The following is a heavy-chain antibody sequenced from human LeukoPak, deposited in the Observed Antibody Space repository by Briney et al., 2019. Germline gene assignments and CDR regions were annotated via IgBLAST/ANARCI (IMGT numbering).Heavy chain of an antibody. CDR3: AKDCDRGDYAIFDY. V-gene: IGHV3-7*03. CDR1: GFIFTGYF. J-gene: IGHJ4*02. D-gene: IGHD4-17*01. CDR2: IKHDGSEK. Sequence: PGGSLRLSCAASGFIFTGYFMSWVRQAPGKGLEWVASIKHDGSEKYYVDSVRGRFTISRDNAKNSLYLQMNSLRAEDTALYYCAKDCDRGDYAIFDYWGQGTLVTVSS.